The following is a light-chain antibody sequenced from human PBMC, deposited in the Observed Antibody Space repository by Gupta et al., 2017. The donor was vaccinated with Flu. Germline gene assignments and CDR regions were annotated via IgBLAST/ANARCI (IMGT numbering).Light chain of an antibody. CDR3: QQYNSFPLT. Sequence: DIQMTQSPSSLYASVGDRVTITCRASQGISTYLAWFQQKPGRAPKSLIYAASRLQSGVPSKFSGSGSGTDFTLTISSLHPEDFATYYCQQYNSFPLTFGAGTKVEIK. J-gene: IGKJ4*01. CDR2: AAS. V-gene: IGKV1-16*02. CDR1: QGISTY.